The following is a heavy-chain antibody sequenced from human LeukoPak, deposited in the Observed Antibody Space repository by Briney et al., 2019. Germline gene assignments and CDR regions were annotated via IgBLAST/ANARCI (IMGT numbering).Heavy chain of an antibody. J-gene: IGHJ4*02. D-gene: IGHD3-22*01. V-gene: IGHV3-21*01. Sequence: GGSLRLSCAGSGFTFRYYSMTWVRQAPGKGLEWVSSISTKSDYIHYADSVKGRFTISRDNANNSVYLQMNSVRAEDTAVYYCARGYYDSSGYFRAFDYWGQGTLVTVSS. CDR2: ISTKSDYI. CDR3: ARGYYDSSGYFRAFDY. CDR1: GFTFRYYS.